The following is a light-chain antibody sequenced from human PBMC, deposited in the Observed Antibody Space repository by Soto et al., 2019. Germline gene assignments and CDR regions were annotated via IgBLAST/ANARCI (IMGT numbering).Light chain of an antibody. Sequence: EFVLTQSPGTLSLSPGERATLSCRASQTVRNNYLAWYQQKPGQAPRLLIYDASSRATGIPDRFSGGGSGTDFTLTISRLEPEDFATYYCQQYSVYWTFGQGTKVEIK. V-gene: IGKV3-20*01. J-gene: IGKJ1*01. CDR1: QTVRNNY. CDR3: QQYSVYWT. CDR2: DAS.